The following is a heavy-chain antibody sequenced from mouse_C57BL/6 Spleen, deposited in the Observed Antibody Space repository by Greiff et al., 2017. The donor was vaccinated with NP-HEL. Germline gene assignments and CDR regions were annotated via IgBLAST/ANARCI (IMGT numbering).Heavy chain of an antibody. V-gene: IGHV2-5*01. CDR1: GLSFSSYG. J-gene: IGHJ1*03. CDR2: IWRGGCT. CDR3: AKSCGYYWFFGV. Sequence: VQPQQSGPCPVQPSLSLSIIRTVSGLSFSSYGVHWVRQSPGTGLEWLGVIWRGGCTDYNAAFMSRLSISKDNSKSQVVFKMNSLRADDSAIYYCAKSCGYYWFFGVWGTGTAVTVSS. D-gene: IGHD2-2*01.